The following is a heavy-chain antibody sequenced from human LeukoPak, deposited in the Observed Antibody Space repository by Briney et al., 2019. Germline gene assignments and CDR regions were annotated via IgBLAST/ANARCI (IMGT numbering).Heavy chain of an antibody. CDR2: IRYDGSNK. V-gene: IGHV3-30*02. D-gene: IGHD5-24*01. CDR3: ARESMAASEENYYYYYYMDV. Sequence: TGGSLRLSCAASGFTFSSYGMHWVRQAPGKGLEWVAFIRYDGSNKYYADSVKGRFTISRDNSKNTLYLQMNSLRAEDTAVYYCARESMAASEENYYYYYYMDVWGKGTTVTVSS. J-gene: IGHJ6*03. CDR1: GFTFSSYG.